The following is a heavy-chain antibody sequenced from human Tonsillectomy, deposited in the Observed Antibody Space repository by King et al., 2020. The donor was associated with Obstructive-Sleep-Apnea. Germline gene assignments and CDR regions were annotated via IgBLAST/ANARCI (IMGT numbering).Heavy chain of an antibody. D-gene: IGHD6-13*01. CDR1: GITFSSYA. J-gene: IGHJ4*02. CDR3: SKGPAQQLVPNYFDY. CDR2: IGGSGAST. Sequence: VQLVESGGGLVQPGRSLRLSCAASGITFSSYAMTWVRQAPGKGLEWGSVIGGSGASTYYADSVKGRFTLSRDNSKNTLYLQMNSLRAEDTAVYYCSKGPAQQLVPNYFDYWGQGTLVTVTS. V-gene: IGHV3-23*04.